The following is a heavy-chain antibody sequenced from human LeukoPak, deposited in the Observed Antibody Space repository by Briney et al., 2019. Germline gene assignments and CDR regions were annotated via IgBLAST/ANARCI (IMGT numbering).Heavy chain of an antibody. CDR2: IYYSGST. V-gene: IGHV4-39*07. J-gene: IGHJ6*03. CDR3: ARGGIAAASYMDV. D-gene: IGHD6-13*01. Sequence: SETLSLTCTVSGGSISSSSYYWGWIRQPPGKGLEWIGSIYYSGSTYYNPSLKSRVTISVDTSKNQFSLKLSSVTAADTAVYYCARGGIAAASYMDVWGKGTTVTVSS. CDR1: GGSISSSSYY.